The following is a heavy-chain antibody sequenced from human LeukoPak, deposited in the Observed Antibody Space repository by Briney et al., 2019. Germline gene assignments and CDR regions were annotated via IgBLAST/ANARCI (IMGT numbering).Heavy chain of an antibody. V-gene: IGHV5-51*01. CDR1: GYRFTSYW. CDR3: ARPANRGDAFDI. CDR2: IYPPDSDT. J-gene: IGHJ3*02. Sequence: GESLKISCKVSGYRFTSYWIGWVRQMPGKGLEWMGVIYPPDSDTRYSPSFRGQVTISADKSITTAYLQWSSLRASDTAMYYCARPANRGDAFDIWGQGTMVTVSS. D-gene: IGHD2/OR15-2a*01.